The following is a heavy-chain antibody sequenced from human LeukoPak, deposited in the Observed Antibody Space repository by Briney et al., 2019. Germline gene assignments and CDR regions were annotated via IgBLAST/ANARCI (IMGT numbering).Heavy chain of an antibody. V-gene: IGHV4-39*07. CDR1: GASISSASDY. Sequence: SETLSLTCAVSGASISSASDYWGWIRQPPGKGLEWLGSIYYSGSTYYNPSLKSRVTISVDTSKNQFSLKLSSVTAADTAVYYCARVSGGVRYYYYYMDVWGKGTTVTVSS. CDR2: IYYSGST. D-gene: IGHD2-8*01. CDR3: ARVSGGVRYYYYYMDV. J-gene: IGHJ6*03.